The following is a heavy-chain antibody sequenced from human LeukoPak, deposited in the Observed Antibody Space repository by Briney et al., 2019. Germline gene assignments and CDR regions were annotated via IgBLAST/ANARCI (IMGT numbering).Heavy chain of an antibody. D-gene: IGHD6-13*01. CDR1: GFTFSSYG. CDR2: IRYDGSNK. Sequence: GGSLRLSCAASGFTFSSYGMHWVRQAPGKGLEWVAFIRYDGSNKYYADSVKGRFTISRDNSKNTLYLQMNSLRAEDTAVYYCAKSWGVYSSSWYYMDVWGKGTTVTISS. CDR3: AKSWGVYSSSWYYMDV. V-gene: IGHV3-30*02. J-gene: IGHJ6*03.